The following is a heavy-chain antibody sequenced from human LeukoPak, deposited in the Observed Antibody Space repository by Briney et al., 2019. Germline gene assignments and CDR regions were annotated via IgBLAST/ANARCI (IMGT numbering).Heavy chain of an antibody. CDR3: AKDPTSHYGSGSYSLDY. J-gene: IGHJ4*02. CDR1: GFTFSSYA. V-gene: IGHV3-23*01. D-gene: IGHD3-10*01. Sequence: GGSLRLSCAASGFTFSSYAMSWVRQAPGKGLEWVSAISGSGGSTYYADSVKGRFTISRDNSKNTLYLQMNSLRAEDTAVYYCAKDPTSHYGSGSYSLDYWGQGTLVTVSS. CDR2: ISGSGGST.